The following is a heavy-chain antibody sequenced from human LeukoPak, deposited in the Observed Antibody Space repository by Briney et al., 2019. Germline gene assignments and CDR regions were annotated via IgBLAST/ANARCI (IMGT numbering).Heavy chain of an antibody. J-gene: IGHJ3*02. CDR2: IIPILGIA. V-gene: IGHV1-69*04. CDR1: GYTFTSYY. CDR3: ARDGSLAFDI. Sequence: GASVKVSCKASGYTFTSYYMHWVRQAPGQGLEWMGRIIPILGIANYAQKFQGRVTITADKSTSTAYMELSSLRSEDTAVYYCARDGSLAFDIWGQGTMVTVSS.